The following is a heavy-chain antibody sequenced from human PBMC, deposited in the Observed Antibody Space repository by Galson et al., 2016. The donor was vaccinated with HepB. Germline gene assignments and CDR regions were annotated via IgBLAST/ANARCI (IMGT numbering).Heavy chain of an antibody. CDR3: ARSIAVAGTLEGLYYFDY. Sequence: SLRLSCAASGFTFSSYGMHWVRQAPGKGLEWVSVIWYDGSNKYYADSVKGRFTISRGNSKNTLYLRMNSLRADDTALYYCARSIAVAGTLEGLYYFDYWGQGTLVTVSS. CDR1: GFTFSSYG. D-gene: IGHD6-19*01. J-gene: IGHJ4*02. V-gene: IGHV3-33*01. CDR2: IWYDGSNK.